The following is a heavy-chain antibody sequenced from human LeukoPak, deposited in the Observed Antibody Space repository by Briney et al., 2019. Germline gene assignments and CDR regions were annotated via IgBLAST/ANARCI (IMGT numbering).Heavy chain of an antibody. J-gene: IGHJ3*02. CDR3: VRGNYDSRGYSNAFDI. CDR1: GGSISSYH. Sequence: AETLSLTCTVSGGSISSYHWSWIRQPPGKRLEWIGFISYSGSTNSNPPLKSRVAISIDTSENQSSLKLSSVTAADTAVYYCVRGNYDSRGYSNAFDIWGQGAMVTVSS. CDR2: ISYSGST. V-gene: IGHV4-59*12. D-gene: IGHD3-22*01.